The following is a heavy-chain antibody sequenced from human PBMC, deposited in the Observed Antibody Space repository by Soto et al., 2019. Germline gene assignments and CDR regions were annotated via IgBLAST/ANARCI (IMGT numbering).Heavy chain of an antibody. Sequence: VLLVESGGGVVQPGRSLRLSCAASEFTFSTYPLHWVRQAPGKGLEWVAVISYDETNKYYADSVKGRFTISRDNSKNTLYLQMNSLRADDTAVYYCARGASDFWGGYPEIHYVDYWGQGTLVTVSS. CDR1: EFTFSTYP. D-gene: IGHD3-3*01. CDR2: ISYDETNK. CDR3: ARGASDFWGGYPEIHYVDY. J-gene: IGHJ4*02. V-gene: IGHV3-30-3*01.